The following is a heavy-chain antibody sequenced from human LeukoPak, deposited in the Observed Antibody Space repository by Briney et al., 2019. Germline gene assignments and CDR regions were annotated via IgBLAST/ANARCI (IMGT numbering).Heavy chain of an antibody. CDR3: ARVPGIAVAGTYIDY. CDR2: INSNSGDT. CDR1: GYTFTGYY. Sequence: ASVKVSCKASGYTFTGYYMHWVRQVPGQGLEWMGWINSNSGDTNYAQKLQGRVTMTTDTSTSTAYMELRSLRSDDTAVYYCARVPGIAVAGTYIDYWGQGTLVTVSS. D-gene: IGHD6-19*01. J-gene: IGHJ4*02. V-gene: IGHV1-2*02.